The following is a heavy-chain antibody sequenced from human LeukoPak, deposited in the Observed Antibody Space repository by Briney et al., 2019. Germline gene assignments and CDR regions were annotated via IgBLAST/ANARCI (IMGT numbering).Heavy chain of an antibody. Sequence: GGSLRLPCAASGFTFSSYAMSWVRQAPGKGLEWVSAISGSGGSTYYADSVKGRFTISRDNSKNTLYLQMNSLRAEDTAVYYCAKDSGDVVVPAAMFFDYWGQGTLVTVSS. CDR2: ISGSGGST. CDR3: AKDSGDVVVPAAMFFDY. V-gene: IGHV3-23*01. D-gene: IGHD2-2*01. J-gene: IGHJ4*02. CDR1: GFTFSSYA.